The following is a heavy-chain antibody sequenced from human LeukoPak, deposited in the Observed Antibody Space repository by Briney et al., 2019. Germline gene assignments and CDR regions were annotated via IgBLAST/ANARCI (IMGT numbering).Heavy chain of an antibody. CDR2: IRYDGSDK. V-gene: IGHV3-30*02. Sequence: GGSLRLSCAASGFTFTNYGMHWVRQAPGKGLEWVAFIRYDGSDKYYADSVKGRFTISRDTSKNTLYLQMNSLRAEDTAVYYCAKVTVPPVVITAEGFDYWGQGTLVTVSS. D-gene: IGHD3-22*01. CDR3: AKVTVPPVVITAEGFDY. J-gene: IGHJ4*02. CDR1: GFTFTNYG.